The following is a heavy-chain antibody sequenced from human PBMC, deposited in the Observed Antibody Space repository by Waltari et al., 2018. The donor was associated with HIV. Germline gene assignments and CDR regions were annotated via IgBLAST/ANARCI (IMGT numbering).Heavy chain of an antibody. D-gene: IGHD1-26*01. Sequence: QVQLQESGPGLVKPSGTLSLTCAVSGVSINNIEWCSWVRQPPGKGLEWIGEIHHRGTTNYNPSLKSRVTISIDKSMSQLSLKLSSVTAADTALYYCARHVEGARAFDIWGQGTMVTVSS. CDR1: GVSINNIEW. CDR3: ARHVEGARAFDI. CDR2: IHHRGTT. J-gene: IGHJ3*02. V-gene: IGHV4-4*02.